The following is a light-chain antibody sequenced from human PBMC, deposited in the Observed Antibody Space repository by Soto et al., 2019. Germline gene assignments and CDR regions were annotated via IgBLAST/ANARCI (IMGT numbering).Light chain of an antibody. V-gene: IGKV3-15*01. CDR1: QSVNSN. Sequence: EIVLRQSPGTLSLSPGERATLSCRASQSVNSNYLAWYQQHPGQPPRLLIYGISTRATGIPARFSGSGSGTEFSLTISSLQSEDFAVYYCQQYSKWPITFGQGARLEIK. CDR3: QQYSKWPIT. CDR2: GIS. J-gene: IGKJ5*01.